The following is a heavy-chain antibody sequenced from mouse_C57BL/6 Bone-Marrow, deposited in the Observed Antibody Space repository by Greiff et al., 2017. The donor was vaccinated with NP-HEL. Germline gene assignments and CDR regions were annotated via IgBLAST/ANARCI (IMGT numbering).Heavy chain of an antibody. J-gene: IGHJ3*01. CDR2: IDPENGDT. CDR3: TPDLLPAY. Sequence: EVQLQQSGAELVRPGASVKLSCTASGFNIKDDYMHWVKQRPEQGLEWIGWIDPENGDTEYASKFQGKATITADTSSNTAYLQLSSLTSEDTAVYYCTPDLLPAYWGQGTLVTVSA. CDR1: GFNIKDDY. V-gene: IGHV14-4*01.